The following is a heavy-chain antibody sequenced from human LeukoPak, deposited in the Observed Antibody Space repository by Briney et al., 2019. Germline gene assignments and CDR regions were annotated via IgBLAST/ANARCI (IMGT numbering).Heavy chain of an antibody. J-gene: IGHJ4*02. V-gene: IGHV3-66*01. D-gene: IGHD5/OR15-5a*01. CDR2: IYSDDST. Sequence: PGGSLRLSCAASGFTFSSNYMSWVRQAPGKGLEWVSVIYSDDSTYYADSVKGRFTISRDNSKNTVYLQMNSLRAEDTAVYYCARVQGGGLPRWYWGQGTLVTVSS. CDR1: GFTFSSNY. CDR3: ARVQGGGLPRWY.